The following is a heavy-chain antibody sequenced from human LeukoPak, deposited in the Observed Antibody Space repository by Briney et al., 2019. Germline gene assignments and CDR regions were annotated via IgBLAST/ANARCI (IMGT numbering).Heavy chain of an antibody. V-gene: IGHV4-30-4*01. CDR3: ARESHIVAAADRTGGFDY. D-gene: IGHD6-13*01. CDR1: GGSISSGDYY. CDR2: IYYSGST. J-gene: IGHJ4*02. Sequence: SETLSLTCTVSGGSISSGDYYWSWIRQPPGKGLEWIGYIYYSGSTYYNPSLKSRLTISVDTSKNQFSLKLSSVTAADTAVYYCARESHIVAAADRTGGFDYWGQGTLVTDSS.